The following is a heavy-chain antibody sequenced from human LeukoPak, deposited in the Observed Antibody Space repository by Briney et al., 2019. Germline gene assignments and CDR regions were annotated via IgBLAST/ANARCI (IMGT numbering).Heavy chain of an antibody. D-gene: IGHD3-16*01. V-gene: IGHV3-23*01. J-gene: IGHJ5*02. CDR2: ISGSGGST. CDR1: GFTFSSYA. Sequence: GGSLRLSCAASGFTFSSYAMSWVRQAPGKGLEWVSAISGSGGSTYYADSVKGRFTISRDNSKNTLYLQMNSLRAEDTAVYYCAKDLGHMITFGGVMNWFDPWGQGTLVTVSS. CDR3: AKDLGHMITFGGVMNWFDP.